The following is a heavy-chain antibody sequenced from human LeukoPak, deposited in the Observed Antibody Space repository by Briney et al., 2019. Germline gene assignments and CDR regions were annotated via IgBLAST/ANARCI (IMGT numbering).Heavy chain of an antibody. CDR3: TRDPEVYNWNYVGAFDI. CDR2: IRSKAYGGTT. D-gene: IGHD1-7*01. CDR1: GFTFGDYA. Sequence: GRSLRLSCTASGFTFGDYAMSWVRQAPGKGLEWVGFIRSKAYGGTTEYAASVKGRFTISRDDSKSIAYLQMNSLKTEDTAVYYCTRDPEVYNWNYVGAFDIWGQGTMVTVSS. V-gene: IGHV3-49*04. J-gene: IGHJ3*02.